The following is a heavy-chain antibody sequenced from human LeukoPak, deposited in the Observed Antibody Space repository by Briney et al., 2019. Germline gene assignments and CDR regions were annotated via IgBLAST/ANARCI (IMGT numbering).Heavy chain of an antibody. V-gene: IGHV4-59*08. Sequence: SETLSLTCTVSGGSISSYYWSWIRQPPGKGLEWIGDIYYSGGTNYNPSLKSRVTISVDTSKNQFSLKLSSVTAADTAVYYCARIVSSGWYYYYMDVWGKGTTVTVSS. J-gene: IGHJ6*03. CDR1: GGSISSYY. CDR2: IYYSGGT. D-gene: IGHD6-19*01. CDR3: ARIVSSGWYYYYMDV.